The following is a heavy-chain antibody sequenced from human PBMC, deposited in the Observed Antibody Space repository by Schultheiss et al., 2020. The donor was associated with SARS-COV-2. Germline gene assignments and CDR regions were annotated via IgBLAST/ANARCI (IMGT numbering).Heavy chain of an antibody. CDR2: IYYSGST. Sequence: SETLSLTCTVSGGSISSSSYYWGWIRQPPGKGLEWIGSIYYSGSTYYNPSLKSRVTISVDTSKNQFSLKLSSVTAADTAVYYCARPGTYYDFWSGYFDYWGQGTLVTVSS. D-gene: IGHD3-3*01. CDR3: ARPGTYYDFWSGYFDY. V-gene: IGHV4-39*01. CDR1: GGSISSSSYY. J-gene: IGHJ4*02.